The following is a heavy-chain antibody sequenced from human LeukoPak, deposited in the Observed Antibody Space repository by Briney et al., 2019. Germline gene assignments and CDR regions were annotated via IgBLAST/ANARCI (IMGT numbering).Heavy chain of an antibody. J-gene: IGHJ6*02. V-gene: IGHV1-46*01. CDR3: ARGGGSFSYNMDV. Sequence: ASVNVSCKAFGYSFIRHHIHWVRQAPGQGLEWMGVLKLYDGSIRYAQKFQGRVTMTSDTSTSTVYMELNSLRSEDTAMYFCARGGGSFSYNMDVWGQGTTVTVSS. CDR1: GYSFIRHH. CDR2: LKLYDGSI. D-gene: IGHD1-26*01.